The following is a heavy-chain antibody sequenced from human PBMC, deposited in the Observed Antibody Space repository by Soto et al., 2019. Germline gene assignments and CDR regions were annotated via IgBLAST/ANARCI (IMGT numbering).Heavy chain of an antibody. CDR1: GYAFTTYG. J-gene: IGHJ4*02. V-gene: IGHV1-18*01. Sequence: QVHLVQSGAEVKKPGASVKVSCKGSGYAFTTYGSTWVRQAPGQGLEWMGWISAHNGNTNYAQKLHGRVTGTRDTSTSTAYMELRRLRSDDTAVYYCARGGYGDYWGQGARVTVSS. CDR3: ARGGYGDY. CDR2: ISAHNGNT. D-gene: IGHD1-1*01.